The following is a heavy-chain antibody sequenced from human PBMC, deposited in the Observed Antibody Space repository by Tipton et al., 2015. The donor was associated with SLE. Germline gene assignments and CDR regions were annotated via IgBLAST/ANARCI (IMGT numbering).Heavy chain of an antibody. J-gene: IGHJ4*02. D-gene: IGHD2-15*01. Sequence: TLSLTCAVSGSSITNGYYWGWIRQPPGKGLEWIGSIYHSGNTYYNPSLKNRVTISIDTSKNQFSLKLSSVTAADTAVYYCARLVVVVAATGHFDYWGQGALVTVSS. CDR2: IYHSGNT. CDR1: GSSITNGYY. CDR3: ARLVVVVAATGHFDY. V-gene: IGHV4-38-2*01.